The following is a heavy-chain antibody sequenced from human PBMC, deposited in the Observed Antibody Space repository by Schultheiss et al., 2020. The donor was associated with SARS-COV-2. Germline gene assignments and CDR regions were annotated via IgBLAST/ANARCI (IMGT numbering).Heavy chain of an antibody. CDR1: GGTFSSYA. CDR2: IIPIFGTA. J-gene: IGHJ5*02. CDR3: ARGPTHDYGSGIFDP. V-gene: IGHV1-69*13. D-gene: IGHD3-10*01. Sequence: SVKVSCKASGGTFSSYAISWVRQAPGQGLEWMGGIIPIFGTANYAQKFQGRVTITADESTSTAYMELSSLRSEDTAVYYCARGPTHDYGSGIFDPWGQGTLVTVSS.